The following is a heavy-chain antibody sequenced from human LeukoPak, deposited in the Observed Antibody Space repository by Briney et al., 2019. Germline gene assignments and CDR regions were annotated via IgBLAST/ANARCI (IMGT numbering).Heavy chain of an antibody. CDR3: AKGLKGCSGGSCYYFFDF. CDR2: ITGSGGGT. Sequence: GRSLRLSCAASGFTFSSYGMHWVRQAPGKGLEWVSSITGSGGGTYYADSVKGRFTISRDNSKNTLDLQMNSLRAEDTAVYYCAKGLKGCSGGSCYYFFDFWGQGTLVTVSS. CDR1: GFTFSSYG. V-gene: IGHV3-23*01. D-gene: IGHD2-15*01. J-gene: IGHJ4*02.